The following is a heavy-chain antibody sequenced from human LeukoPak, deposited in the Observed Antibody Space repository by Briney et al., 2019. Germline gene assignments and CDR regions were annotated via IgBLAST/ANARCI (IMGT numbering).Heavy chain of an antibody. Sequence: PGGSLRLSCAASGFTFSSYSMNWVRQAPGKGLEWVSYISSSGSTVYYADSVKGRFTISRDNAKNSLYLQMNSLRAEDTAVYYCARDPANPFMVRGALYDYWGQGTLVTVSS. CDR2: ISSSGSTV. J-gene: IGHJ4*02. CDR1: GFTFSSYS. CDR3: ARDPANPFMVRGALYDY. V-gene: IGHV3-48*04. D-gene: IGHD3-10*01.